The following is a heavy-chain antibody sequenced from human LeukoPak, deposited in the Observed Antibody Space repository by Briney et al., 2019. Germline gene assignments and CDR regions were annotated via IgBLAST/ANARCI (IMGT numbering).Heavy chain of an antibody. J-gene: IGHJ4*02. Sequence: GGSLRLSCAASGFTFSSYAMHWVRQAPGKGLEYVSAISSNGGSTYYANSVKGRFTIYRDNSKNMLYLQMGSLRAEDMAVYYCARVDDSSGYYYGFVDYWGQGTLVTVSS. V-gene: IGHV3-64*01. CDR3: ARVDDSSGYYYGFVDY. D-gene: IGHD3-22*01. CDR2: ISSNGGST. CDR1: GFTFSSYA.